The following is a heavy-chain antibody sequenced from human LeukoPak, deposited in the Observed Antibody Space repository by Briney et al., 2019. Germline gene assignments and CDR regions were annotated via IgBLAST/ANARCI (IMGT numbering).Heavy chain of an antibody. D-gene: IGHD3-22*01. CDR3: AKDPGLYDSSGYYAFDI. Sequence: PGGSLRLSCAASGFTFSSYSMNWVRQAPGKGLEWVSSISSSSSYIYYADSVKGRFTISKDNSKNTLYLQMNSLRAEDTAVYYCAKDPGLYDSSGYYAFDIWGQGTMVTVSS. V-gene: IGHV3-21*01. CDR1: GFTFSSYS. J-gene: IGHJ3*02. CDR2: ISSSSSYI.